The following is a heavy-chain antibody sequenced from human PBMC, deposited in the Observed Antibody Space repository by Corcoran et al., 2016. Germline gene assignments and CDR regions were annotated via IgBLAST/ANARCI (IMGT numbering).Heavy chain of an antibody. CDR1: GGSVSSGSYY. CDR2: IYYSGRT. V-gene: IGHV4-61*01. D-gene: IGHD3-3*01. CDR3: ARFDDFWSGYYLPGWFDP. J-gene: IGHJ5*02. Sequence: QVQLQESGPGLVKPSETLSLTCTVSGGSVSSGSYYWSWIRQPPGKGLEWIGYIYYSGRTNYNPSLKSRVTISVDTSKNQFSLKLSSVTAADPAVYYCARFDDFWSGYYLPGWFDPWGQGTLVTGSS.